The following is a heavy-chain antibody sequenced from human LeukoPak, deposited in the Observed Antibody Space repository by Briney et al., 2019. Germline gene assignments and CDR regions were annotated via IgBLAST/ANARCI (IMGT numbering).Heavy chain of an antibody. CDR1: GYTFTSYY. CDR3: ARDRGYYGSGSHSFYYYYYMDV. CDR2: INPSGGST. J-gene: IGHJ6*03. D-gene: IGHD3-10*01. Sequence: GASVKVSCKAPGYTFTSYYMHWVRQAPGQGLEWMGIINPSGGSTSYAQKFQGRVTMTRDTSISTAYMELSRLRSDDTAVYYCARDRGYYGSGSHSFYYYYYMDVWGKGTTVTVSS. V-gene: IGHV1-46*01.